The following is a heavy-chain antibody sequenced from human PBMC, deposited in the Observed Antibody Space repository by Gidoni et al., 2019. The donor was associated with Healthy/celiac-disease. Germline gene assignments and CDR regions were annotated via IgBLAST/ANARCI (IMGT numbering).Heavy chain of an antibody. J-gene: IGHJ6*02. D-gene: IGHD3-10*01. V-gene: IGHV3-23*01. CDR3: AKVHGSGSGSYPIPSYYYYGMDV. Sequence: EVQLLESGGGLVQPGGSLRLPCAAPGFPFSRKSLSRVRQAPGKGLEWVSAISGSGGSTYYADSVKGRFTISRDNSKNTLYLQMNSLRAEDTAVYYCAKVHGSGSGSYPIPSYYYYGMDVWGQGTTVTVSS. CDR1: GFPFSRKS. CDR2: ISGSGGST.